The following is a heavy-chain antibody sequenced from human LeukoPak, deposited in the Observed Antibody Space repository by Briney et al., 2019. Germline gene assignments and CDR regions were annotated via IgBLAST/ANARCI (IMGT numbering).Heavy chain of an antibody. CDR3: ARHGCSSTSCYDY. CDR1: GGSISSYY. D-gene: IGHD2-2*01. J-gene: IGHJ4*02. Sequence: SETLSLTCTVSGGSISSYYWSWIRQPPGKGLEWIGYIYYSGSTNYNPSLTSRVTISVDTSKNQFSLKLSSVTAADTAVYYCARHGCSSTSCYDYWGQGTLVTVSS. V-gene: IGHV4-59*08. CDR2: IYYSGST.